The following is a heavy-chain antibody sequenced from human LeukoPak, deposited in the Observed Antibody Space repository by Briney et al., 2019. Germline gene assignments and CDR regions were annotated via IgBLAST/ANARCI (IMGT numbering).Heavy chain of an antibody. CDR1: GGSINNFF. CDR2: IYYSGST. Sequence: SETLSLTCTVSGGSINNFFWNWIRQSPGKGLEWMGYIYYSGSTNYNPSLKSRVTMSIDTSKNQFSLMLSSVTAADTAVYYCARNEGQQLSRSWFDPWGQGTLVTVSS. J-gene: IGHJ5*02. D-gene: IGHD6-13*01. V-gene: IGHV4-59*12. CDR3: ARNEGQQLSRSWFDP.